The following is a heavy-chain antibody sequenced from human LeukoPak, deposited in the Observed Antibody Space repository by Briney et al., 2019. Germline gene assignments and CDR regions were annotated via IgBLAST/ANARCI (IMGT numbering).Heavy chain of an antibody. CDR1: GGSFSGYY. J-gene: IGHJ4*02. V-gene: IGHV4-34*01. CDR3: ARGQLRRRPFDY. Sequence: PSETLSLTCAVYGGSFSGYYWSWIRQPPGKGLEWIGEINHSGSTNYNPSLKSRVTISVDTSKNQFSLKLGSVTAADTAVYYCARGQLRRRPFDYWGQGTLVTVSS. D-gene: IGHD2-2*01. CDR2: INHSGST.